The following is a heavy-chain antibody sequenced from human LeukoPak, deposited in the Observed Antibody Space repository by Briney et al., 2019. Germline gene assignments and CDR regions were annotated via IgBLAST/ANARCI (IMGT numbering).Heavy chain of an antibody. CDR1: GGSISSYY. D-gene: IGHD3-9*01. CDR3: AREIWGYDILTGYPYYYYGMDV. CDR2: IYYSGST. J-gene: IGHJ6*02. Sequence: SETLSLTCTVSGGSISSYYWSWIRQPPGKGLEWIGYIYYSGSTNYNPSLKSRVTISVDTSKNQFSLKLSSVTAADTAVYYCAREIWGYDILTGYPYYYYGMDVWGQGTTVTVSS. V-gene: IGHV4-59*01.